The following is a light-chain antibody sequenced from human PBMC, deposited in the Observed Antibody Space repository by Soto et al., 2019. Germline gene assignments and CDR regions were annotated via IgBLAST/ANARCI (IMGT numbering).Light chain of an antibody. V-gene: IGKV1-5*03. Sequence: DIQLTQSPSTLSASVGDRVIINCRASQNIGTWLAWYQERPGKATRLLIYKASTLERGVPSRFSGSGSGTKFTLTISNLQPEDFATYYCHLYNTYSPTLGQGTKLEI. CDR2: KAS. CDR3: HLYNTYSPT. J-gene: IGKJ2*01. CDR1: QNIGTW.